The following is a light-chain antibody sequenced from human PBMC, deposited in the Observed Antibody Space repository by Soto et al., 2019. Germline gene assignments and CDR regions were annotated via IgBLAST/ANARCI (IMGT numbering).Light chain of an antibody. V-gene: IGKV4-1*01. CDR2: WAS. CDR3: QQYYTNALT. CDR1: QSVLYSSNNKNY. Sequence: DIVMTQSPDSLAVSLGERATINCKSSQSVLYSSNNKNYLAWYQQKPGQPPKLLIYWASTRESGVPDRFSGRGSGTDFTLTISSLQAEDVAVYYCQQYYTNALTFGGRTK. J-gene: IGKJ4*01.